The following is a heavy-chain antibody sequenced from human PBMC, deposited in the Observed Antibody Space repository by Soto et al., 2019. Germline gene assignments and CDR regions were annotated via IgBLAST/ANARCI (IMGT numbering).Heavy chain of an antibody. Sequence: QVQLVESGGGVVQPGRSLRLSCAASRFSFSNYGMHWVRQAPGKGLEWVAVIWYDGSNKYYADSVKGRFTISRDNSKNTLYPQMNSLRAEDTAVYYCARDTGTATGSPLDSWGQGPPVSVSS. J-gene: IGHJ4*02. V-gene: IGHV3-33*01. D-gene: IGHD6-13*01. CDR1: RFSFSNYG. CDR3: ARDTGTATGSPLDS. CDR2: IWYDGSNK.